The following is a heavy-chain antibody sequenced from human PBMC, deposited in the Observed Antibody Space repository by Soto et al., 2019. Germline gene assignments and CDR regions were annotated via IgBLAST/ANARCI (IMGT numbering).Heavy chain of an antibody. CDR1: GFTFNSYE. CDR3: VREGGAFL. CDR2: ITSSGSTK. V-gene: IGHV3-48*03. J-gene: IGHJ4*02. D-gene: IGHD2-21*01. Sequence: PGGSRRLSCAASGFTFNSYEMNWVRQAPGKGLEWVSYITSSGSTKYYADSVKGRFTISXXXAXXXXXLXKNXXRAXDTAVYYCVREGGAFLWGQGTLVTVSS.